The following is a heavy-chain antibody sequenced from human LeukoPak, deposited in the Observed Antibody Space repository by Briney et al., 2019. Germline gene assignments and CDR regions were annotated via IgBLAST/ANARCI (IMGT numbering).Heavy chain of an antibody. CDR1: GGSISSYY. Sequence: SETLSLTCTVSGGSISSYYWSWIRQPPGKGLEWIGYIYYSGSANYNPSLKSRVTISVDTSKNQFSLKLSSVTAADTAVYYCAREGLSGYEPIDYWGQGTLVTVSS. CDR3: AREGLSGYEPIDY. V-gene: IGHV4-59*01. CDR2: IYYSGSA. J-gene: IGHJ4*02. D-gene: IGHD5-12*01.